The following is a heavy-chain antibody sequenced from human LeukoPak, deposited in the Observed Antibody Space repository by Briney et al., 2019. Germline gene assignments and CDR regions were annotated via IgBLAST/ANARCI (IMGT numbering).Heavy chain of an antibody. J-gene: IGHJ5*02. CDR1: GYTLTELS. V-gene: IGHV1-24*01. Sequence: ASVKVSCKVSGYTLTELSMHWVRQAPGKGLEWMGGFDPEDGETIYAQKFQGRVTMTEDTSTDTAYMELSSLRSEDTAVYYCATVDSSNGWYQYNWFDPWGQGTLVTVSS. D-gene: IGHD6-19*01. CDR3: ATVDSSNGWYQYNWFDP. CDR2: FDPEDGET.